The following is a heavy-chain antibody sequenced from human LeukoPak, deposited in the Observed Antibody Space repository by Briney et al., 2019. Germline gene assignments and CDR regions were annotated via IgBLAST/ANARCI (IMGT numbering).Heavy chain of an antibody. CDR1: GGSISSYY. CDR2: IYYSGST. V-gene: IGHV4-59*01. J-gene: IGHJ4*02. CDR3: ARTGYSSGWSPSYYFDY. D-gene: IGHD6-19*01. Sequence: SETLSLTCTVSGGSISSYYWSWIRQPPGKGLEWIGYIYYSGSTNYNPSLKSRVTISVDTSKNQFSLKLSSVTAAATAVYYCARTGYSSGWSPSYYFDYWGQGTLVTVSS.